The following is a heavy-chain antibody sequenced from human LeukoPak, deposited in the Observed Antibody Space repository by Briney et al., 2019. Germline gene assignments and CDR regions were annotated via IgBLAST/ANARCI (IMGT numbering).Heavy chain of an antibody. CDR2: IWSDGSHK. V-gene: IGHV3-33*01. CDR3: ARDRTSAHFFDF. Sequence: GGSLRLSCAASGFTFSTFGMHWVRQAPGKGLEWVALIWSDGSHKYYADSVKGRFTISRDNSKNTVFLQINSLSAGDTAVYFCARDRTSAHFFDFCGQGTLVTVSS. D-gene: IGHD1-1*01. J-gene: IGHJ4*02. CDR1: GFTFSTFG.